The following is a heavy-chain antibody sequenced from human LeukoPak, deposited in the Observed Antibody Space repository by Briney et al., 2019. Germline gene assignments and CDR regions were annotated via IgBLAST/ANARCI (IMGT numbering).Heavy chain of an antibody. Sequence: GGSLRLSCAASEFTFSSYAMNWVRQAPGKGLEWVSGISGGGDRTYYADSVKGRFAISRDNSKSTLYLQMNSLRVEDTALYYCAKGDGINHYQWFGPWGQGTQVTVSS. V-gene: IGHV3-23*01. CDR3: AKGDGINHYQWFGP. CDR1: EFTFSSYA. D-gene: IGHD2-2*01. CDR2: ISGGGDRT. J-gene: IGHJ5*02.